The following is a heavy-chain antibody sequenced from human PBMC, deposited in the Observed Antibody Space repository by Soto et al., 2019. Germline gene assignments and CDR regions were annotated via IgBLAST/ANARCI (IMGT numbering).Heavy chain of an antibody. CDR3: ARSMYSTSAQLYYGMDV. Sequence: SETLSLTCSVSGGSIRSSHTSTYWTWIRQPPGKGLEWIAYIYHNGNTAYNPSLKSRITISVDSSKNQFSLKMNSVTAADTAVYYCARSMYSTSAQLYYGMDVWGQGTTVTVSS. CDR2: IYHNGNT. V-gene: IGHV4-61*01. J-gene: IGHJ6*02. CDR1: GGSIRSSHTSTY. D-gene: IGHD6-6*01.